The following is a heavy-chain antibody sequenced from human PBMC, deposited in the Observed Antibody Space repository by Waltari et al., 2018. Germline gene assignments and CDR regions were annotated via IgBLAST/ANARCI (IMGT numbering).Heavy chain of an antibody. J-gene: IGHJ5*02. CDR2: INPNSGGT. Sequence: QVQLVQSGAEVKKPGASVKVSCKASGYTFTGYYMHWVRQAPGQGLEWRGRINPNSGGTSCAQKFQGRITMTRETSISTAYMGLSGLRSDDTAVYYCARDSIVGATHEDPWGQGTLVTVSS. CDR3: ARDSIVGATHEDP. D-gene: IGHD1-26*01. V-gene: IGHV1-2*06. CDR1: GYTFTGYY.